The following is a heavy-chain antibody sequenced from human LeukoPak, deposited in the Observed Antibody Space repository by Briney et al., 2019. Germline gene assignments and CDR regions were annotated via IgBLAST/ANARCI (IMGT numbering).Heavy chain of an antibody. D-gene: IGHD3-10*01. V-gene: IGHV4-59*12. CDR1: GGSISTYY. CDR3: ARERGDLRGDAFDI. Sequence: PSETLSLTCTVSGGSISTYYWSWIRQPPGKGLKWIGYIHYSGSPTHNPSLESRVTMSVDTSKNQFSLKLTSVTAADTAVYYCARERGDLRGDAFDIWGQGTMVTVSS. J-gene: IGHJ3*02. CDR2: IHYSGSP.